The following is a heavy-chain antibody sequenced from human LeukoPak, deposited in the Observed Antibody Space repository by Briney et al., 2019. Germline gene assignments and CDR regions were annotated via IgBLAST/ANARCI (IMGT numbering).Heavy chain of an antibody. CDR1: GFTFSSYA. V-gene: IGHV3-23*01. J-gene: IGHJ3*02. D-gene: IGHD6-6*01. Sequence: GGSLRLSCAASGFTFSSYAMSWVRQAPGKGLEWVSAISGSGGSTYYADSVKGRFTISRDNSKTTLYLQMHSPRAEDTAVYDCANACTPSSSNAFDIWGQGTMVTVSS. CDR3: ANACTPSSSNAFDI. CDR2: ISGSGGST.